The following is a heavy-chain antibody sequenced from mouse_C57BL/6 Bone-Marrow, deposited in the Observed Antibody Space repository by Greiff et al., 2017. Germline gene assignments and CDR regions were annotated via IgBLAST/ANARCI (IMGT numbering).Heavy chain of an antibody. J-gene: IGHJ3*01. CDR2: ISSCSSTI. Sequence: EVKLLESGGGLVKPGWSLKLSCAASGFTFSDYGMHWVRQAPEKGLEWVAYISSCSSTIYYADTVKGRFTISRDNAKNTLFLQMTSLRSEDTAMYYCARGIYGNYDAYWGQGTLVTVSA. CDR1: GFTFSDYG. CDR3: ARGIYGNYDAY. D-gene: IGHD2-1*01. V-gene: IGHV5-17*01.